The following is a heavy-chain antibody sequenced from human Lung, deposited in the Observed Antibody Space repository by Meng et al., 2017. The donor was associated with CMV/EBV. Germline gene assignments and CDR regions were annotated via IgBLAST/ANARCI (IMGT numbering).Heavy chain of an antibody. CDR2: ISRSSSHI. Sequence: GGSLRLSCVASGFTFSGYSMNWVRQAPGKGLEWLSSISRSSSHIYYADSVKGRFTISRDNANNSLYLQMNSLRAEDSAVYYCVRDVKYSGYDPYYFDNWGHGALVTVSS. J-gene: IGHJ4*01. V-gene: IGHV3-21*01. D-gene: IGHD5-12*01. CDR3: VRDVKYSGYDPYYFDN. CDR1: GFTFSGYS.